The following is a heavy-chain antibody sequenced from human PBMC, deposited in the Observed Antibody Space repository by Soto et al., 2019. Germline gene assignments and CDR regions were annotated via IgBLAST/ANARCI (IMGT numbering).Heavy chain of an antibody. CDR1: GGSFSGYY. Sequence: SETLSLTCAVYGGSFSGYYWSWIRQPPGKGLEWIGVINHSGSTNYNQSPKSRITISVATYKTQFYLNLSPVTAAATAAYYCAKDVYYGGDCPQYNRGNGFDPWGQGTLVTVSS. D-gene: IGHD2-21*02. CDR3: AKDVYYGGDCPQYNRGNGFDP. J-gene: IGHJ5*02. V-gene: IGHV4-34*10. CDR2: INHSGST.